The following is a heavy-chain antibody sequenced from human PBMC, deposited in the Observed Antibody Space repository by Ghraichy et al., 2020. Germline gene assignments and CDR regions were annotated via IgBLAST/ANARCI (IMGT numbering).Heavy chain of an antibody. J-gene: IGHJ6*02. CDR2: MNPKNGDT. Sequence: ASVKVSCKASGYMFACYHIQWVRQPPSQGLEWMGWMNPKNGDTKYAEKFQGRVTMTRDTSRSTAYMELTRLTSDDTAVYYCSKDGDQNTAMVPYRNFYGMETWGRGTTVTVSS. CDR1: GYMFACYH. V-gene: IGHV1-2*02. CDR3: SKDGDQNTAMVPYRNFYGMET. D-gene: IGHD5-18*01.